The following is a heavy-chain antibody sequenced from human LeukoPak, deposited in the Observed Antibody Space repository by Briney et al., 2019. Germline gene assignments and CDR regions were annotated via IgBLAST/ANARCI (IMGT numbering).Heavy chain of an antibody. D-gene: IGHD3-22*01. CDR1: GGTFSSYA. J-gene: IGHJ5*02. V-gene: IGHV1-69*05. CDR3: ARDNTLVVDP. Sequence: SVKVSCKASGGTFSSYAISWVRQAPGQGLEWMGGIIPIFGTANFAQKFQGRVTITTDESTSTAYMELSSLRSEDTAVYYCARDNTLVVDPWGQGTLVTVSS. CDR2: IIPIFGTA.